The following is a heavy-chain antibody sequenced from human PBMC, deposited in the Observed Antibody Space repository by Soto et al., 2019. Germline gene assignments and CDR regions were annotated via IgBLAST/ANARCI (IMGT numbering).Heavy chain of an antibody. J-gene: IGHJ5*02. D-gene: IGHD1-1*01. CDR1: GYTFTGYY. Sequence: ASVKVSCKASGYTFTGYYIHWVRQAPGQGLEWMGWISAYNGNTNYAQKLQGRVTMTTDTSTSTAYMELRSLRSDDTAVYYCAREDDDGWFDPWGQGTLVTVSS. V-gene: IGHV1-18*04. CDR2: ISAYNGNT. CDR3: AREDDDGWFDP.